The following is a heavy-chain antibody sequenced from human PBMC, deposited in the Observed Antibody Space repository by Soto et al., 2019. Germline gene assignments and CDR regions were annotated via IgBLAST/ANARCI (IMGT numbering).Heavy chain of an antibody. CDR1: GDSIKGGDYY. J-gene: IGHJ3*02. V-gene: IGHV4-30-4*01. CDR3: ARDGLRLRDAFHI. Sequence: QVQLQESGPGLVKASQTLSLTCSVSGDSIKGGDYYYNWIRQSPVKGLEWIGHIHDGGSTCYNPSLESRVTISRDRSENQYSLKLTSVTAADTAVYYCARDGLRLRDAFHICGLGTMVNVAS. CDR2: IHDGGST. D-gene: IGHD6-25*01.